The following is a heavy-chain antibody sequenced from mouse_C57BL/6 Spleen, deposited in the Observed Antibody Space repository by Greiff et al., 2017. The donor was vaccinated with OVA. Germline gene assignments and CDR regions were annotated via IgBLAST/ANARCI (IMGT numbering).Heavy chain of an antibody. CDR2: INPNNGGT. J-gene: IGHJ3*01. CDR3: ARSGVYYYGRSIAY. D-gene: IGHD1-1*01. V-gene: IGHV1-22*01. CDR1: GYTFTDYN. Sequence: EVQLQQSGPELVKPGASVKMSCKASGYTFTDYNMHWVKQSHGKSLEWIGYINPNNGGTSYNQKFKGKATLTVNKSSSTAYMELRSLTSEDSAVYYCARSGVYYYGRSIAYWGQGTLVTVSA.